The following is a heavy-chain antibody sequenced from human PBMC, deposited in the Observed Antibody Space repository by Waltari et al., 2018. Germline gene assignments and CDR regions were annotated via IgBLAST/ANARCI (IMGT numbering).Heavy chain of an antibody. CDR3: AKDKEGHTYGLFDY. J-gene: IGHJ4*02. Sequence: EVQLVESGGGLVQPGGSLRLSCAASGFTFSSYWMHWVRQAPGKGLVWVSRINSDGSSTSYADSVKGRFTISRDNSKNTLYLQMNSLRAEDTAVYYCAKDKEGHTYGLFDYWGQGMLVIVSS. D-gene: IGHD5-18*01. CDR2: INSDGSST. V-gene: IGHV3-74*01. CDR1: GFTFSSYW.